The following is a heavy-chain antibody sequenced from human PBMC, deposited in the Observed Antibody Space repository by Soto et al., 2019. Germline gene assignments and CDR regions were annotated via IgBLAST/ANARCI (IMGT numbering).Heavy chain of an antibody. D-gene: IGHD1-1*01. CDR2: IYHTGST. J-gene: IGHJ4*02. CDR1: GGSISTVGHY. CDR3: ARATGTLRSRNCDY. V-gene: IGHV4-31*03. Sequence: SETLSLTCSVSGGSISTVGHYWTWIRQPPGKGLEWIGSIYHTGSTYYSKSLRSRLTMSVDTSKSQFSLRLSPVTAADTAVYYCARATGTLRSRNCDYWGQGSLVTVSS.